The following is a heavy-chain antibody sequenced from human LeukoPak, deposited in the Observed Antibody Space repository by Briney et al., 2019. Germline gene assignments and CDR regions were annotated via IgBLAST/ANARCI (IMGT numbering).Heavy chain of an antibody. CDR1: GYSFTSYW. CDR3: ARAYYDFWSGYSSNYYYYMDV. V-gene: IGHV5-51*01. CDR2: IYPCDSDT. D-gene: IGHD3-3*01. Sequence: GESLKISCKGSGYSFTSYWIGWVRQMPGKGLEWMGIIYPCDSDTRYSPSFQGQVTISADKSISTAYLQWSSLKASDTAMYYCARAYYDFWSGYSSNYYYYMDVWGKGTTVTVSS. J-gene: IGHJ6*03.